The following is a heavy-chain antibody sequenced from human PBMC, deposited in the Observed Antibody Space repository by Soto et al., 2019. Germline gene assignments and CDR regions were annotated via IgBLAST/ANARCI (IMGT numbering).Heavy chain of an antibody. V-gene: IGHV3-23*01. CDR2: ISGSGGST. CDR1: GFTFSSYA. J-gene: IGHJ6*02. CDR3: ASSPVGATRFYGMDV. D-gene: IGHD1-26*01. Sequence: PGGSLRLSCAASGFTFSSYAMSWVRQAPGKGLEWVSAISGSGGSTYYADSVKGRFTISRDNSKNMLYLQMNSLRAEGTAVYYCASSPVGATRFYGMDVWGQGTTVTVSS.